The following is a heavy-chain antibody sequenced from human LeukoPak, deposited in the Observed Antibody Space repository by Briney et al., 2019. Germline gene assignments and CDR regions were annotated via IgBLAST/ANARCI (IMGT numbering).Heavy chain of an antibody. J-gene: IGHJ3*02. D-gene: IGHD3/OR15-3a*01. Sequence: GGSLRLSSSASGSAFISRWRPWGRRAPGRGGVGMTRINSDGTSTIYADSVKGRFTISRDNTKSTVDLQMNSRRGEDTAVCYCAWTGTSGDLDIWGQGTMVTVSS. CDR3: AWTGTSGDLDI. CDR1: GSAFISRW. V-gene: IGHV3-74*01. CDR2: INSDGTST.